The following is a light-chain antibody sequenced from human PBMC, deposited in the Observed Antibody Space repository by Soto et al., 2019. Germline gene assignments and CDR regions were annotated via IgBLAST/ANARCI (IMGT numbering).Light chain of an antibody. CDR3: QQYYILPYT. J-gene: IGKJ2*01. Sequence: DIVTTQSPGSLTVPLGEGATINCKSSHNLLYSNNVNYLAWYQQRPGQPPKLLFRRASTRASGVPDRFSGAGSGTDFTLTITNVQAEDVAVYYCQQYYILPYTFGQGTRLQIK. CDR2: RAS. V-gene: IGKV4-1*01. CDR1: HNLLYSNNVNY.